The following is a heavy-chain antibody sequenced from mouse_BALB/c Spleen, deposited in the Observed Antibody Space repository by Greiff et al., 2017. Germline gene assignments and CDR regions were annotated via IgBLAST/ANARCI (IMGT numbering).Heavy chain of an antibody. V-gene: IGHV3-8*02. CDR3: ARGRGSWFAY. CDR2: ISYSGST. J-gene: IGHJ3*01. Sequence: EVQLQQSGPSLVKPSQTLSLTCSVTGNSITSGYWNWIRKFPGNKLEYMGYISYSGSTYYNPSLKSRISITRDTSKNQYYLQLNSVTTEDTATYYCARGRGSWFAYWGQGTLVTVSA. CDR1: GNSITSGY.